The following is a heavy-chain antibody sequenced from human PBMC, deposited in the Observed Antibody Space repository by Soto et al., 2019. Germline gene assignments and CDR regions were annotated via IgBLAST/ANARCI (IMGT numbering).Heavy chain of an antibody. CDR3: AKNILGDGGYWGY. D-gene: IGHD5-12*01. J-gene: IGHJ4*02. Sequence: EVPLLEYGGGLVQPGGSLRLSCAASGFTFSSYAMSWVRQAPGKGLEWVSAISGSGGTRYYADSVKGRFTISRDNSKNSLYLQMNSLRAEDTAVYYCAKNILGDGGYWGYWGQGTLVTVSS. CDR2: ISGSGGTR. CDR1: GFTFSSYA. V-gene: IGHV3-23*01.